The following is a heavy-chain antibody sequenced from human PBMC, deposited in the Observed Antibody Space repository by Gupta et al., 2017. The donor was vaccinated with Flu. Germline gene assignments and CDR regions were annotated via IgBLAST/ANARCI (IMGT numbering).Heavy chain of an antibody. D-gene: IGHD3-16*01. CDR3: VKIQGTYGGGS. CDR1: GFTFISPG. J-gene: IGHJ5*02. V-gene: IGHV3-15*07. Sequence: GESGGGLVKPGGSLSFSCVGAGFTFISPGWNWFRQAPGKGLEWIGRIKSKTDGETTDYAASVKGRFTLSRDDSKNTLYLQMESLKIEDTAMYYGVKIQGTYGGGSWGQGTLVTVSS. CDR2: IKSKTDGETT.